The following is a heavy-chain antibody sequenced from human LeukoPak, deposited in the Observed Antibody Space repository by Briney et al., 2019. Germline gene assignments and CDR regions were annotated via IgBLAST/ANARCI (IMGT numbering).Heavy chain of an antibody. J-gene: IGHJ1*01. CDR1: GYTFTSYD. D-gene: IGHD6-25*01. V-gene: IGHV1-8*01. CDR2: MNPNSGNT. CDR3: ARATRGSDSQH. Sequence: ASVKVSCNASGYTFTSYDVNCVRQATGQGLEWMGWMNPNSGNTGYAQKFQGRVTMTRNTSISTAYMELSSLRSEDTAVYYCARATRGSDSQHWGQGTLVTVSS.